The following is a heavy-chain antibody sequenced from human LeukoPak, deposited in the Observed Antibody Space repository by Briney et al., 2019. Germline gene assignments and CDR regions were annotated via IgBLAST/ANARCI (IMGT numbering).Heavy chain of an antibody. CDR1: VVSIISYY. J-gene: IGHJ4*02. D-gene: IGHD3-10*02. V-gene: IGHV4-4*09. CDR3: ARHVSTSESENFDY. Sequence: SETLSLTCTVSVVSIISYYWSWIRQPPGKGLEWIGYIYTSGSTNHNPSLKSRVTISVDTSKNQFSLKLSSVTAADTDVYYCARHVSTSESENFDYWGQGTLVTVSS. CDR2: IYTSGST.